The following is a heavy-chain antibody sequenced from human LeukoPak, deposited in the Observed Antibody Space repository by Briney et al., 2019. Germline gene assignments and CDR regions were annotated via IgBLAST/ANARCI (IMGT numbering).Heavy chain of an antibody. CDR1: GFTFSSYE. CDR2: ISSSGSTI. D-gene: IGHD1-26*01. Sequence: GGSLRLSCAASGFTFSSYEMNWVRQAPGKGLEWVSYISSSGSTIYYADSVKGRFTISRDNAKNSLYLQMNSLRAEDTAVYYCARDRGVGATSFDYWGQGTLVTVSS. V-gene: IGHV3-48*03. CDR3: ARDRGVGATSFDY. J-gene: IGHJ4*02.